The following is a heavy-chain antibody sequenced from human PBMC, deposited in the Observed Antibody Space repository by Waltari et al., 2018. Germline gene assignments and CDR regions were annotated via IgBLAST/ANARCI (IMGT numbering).Heavy chain of an antibody. D-gene: IGHD2-15*01. CDR1: GGHFSSYA. CDR2: IIPIFGTA. Sequence: QVQLVQSGAEVKKPGSSVKVSCKASGGHFSSYAISWVRQAPGQGLEWMGGIIPIFGTANYAQKFQGRVTITADESTSTAYMELSSLRSEDTAVYYCARVHHCSGGSCYSHYFDYWGQGTLVTVSS. J-gene: IGHJ4*02. CDR3: ARVHHCSGGSCYSHYFDY. V-gene: IGHV1-69*01.